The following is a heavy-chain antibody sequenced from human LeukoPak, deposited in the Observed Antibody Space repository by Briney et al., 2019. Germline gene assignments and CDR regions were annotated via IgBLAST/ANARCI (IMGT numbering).Heavy chain of an antibody. D-gene: IGHD3-22*01. CDR3: AKDTTHYYDSSGYYDY. Sequence: SGGSLRLSCAASGFTFSSYAMSWVRQAPGKGLEWVSGISWNSGSIGYADSVKGRFTISRDNAKNSLYLQMNSLRAEDTALYYCAKDTTHYYDSSGYYDYWGQGTLVTVSS. CDR1: GFTFSSYA. CDR2: ISWNSGSI. V-gene: IGHV3-9*01. J-gene: IGHJ4*02.